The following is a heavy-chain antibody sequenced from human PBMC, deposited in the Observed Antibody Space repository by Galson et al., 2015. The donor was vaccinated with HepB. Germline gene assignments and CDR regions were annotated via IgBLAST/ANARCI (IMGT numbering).Heavy chain of an antibody. CDR1: GFTFTRYG. V-gene: IGHV3-30*18. CDR3: AKCLTQLRFLEWFFDS. D-gene: IGHD3-3*01. Sequence: SLRLSCAASGFTFTRYGMHWVRQAPGKGLEWVAFISYDGSNKFYADSVKGRFTISRDNSMNMLYLQMNSLRTEDTSVYYCAKCLTQLRFLEWFFDSWGQGTLVTVSS. CDR2: ISYDGSNK. J-gene: IGHJ4*02.